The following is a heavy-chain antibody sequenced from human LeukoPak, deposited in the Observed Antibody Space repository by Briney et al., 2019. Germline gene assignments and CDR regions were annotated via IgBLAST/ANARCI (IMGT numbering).Heavy chain of an antibody. V-gene: IGHV4-39*01. CDR3: ARQSPLSSDAFDI. Sequence: PSETLSLTCTVSGGSISSSSYYWGSIRQPPGKGLEWIGSIYYSGSTYYNPSLKSRVTISVDTSKNQFSLKLSSVTAADTAVYYCARQSPLSSDAFDIWGQGTMVTVSS. J-gene: IGHJ3*02. CDR2: IYYSGST. CDR1: GGSISSSSYY. D-gene: IGHD6-13*01.